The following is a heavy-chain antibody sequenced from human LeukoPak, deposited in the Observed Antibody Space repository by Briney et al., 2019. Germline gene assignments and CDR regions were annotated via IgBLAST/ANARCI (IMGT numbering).Heavy chain of an antibody. CDR1: GGSFSGYY. CDR3: ASHRWWAPFDI. CDR2: INHSGST. Sequence: SETLSLTCAVYGGSFSGYYWSWFRQPPGKGLEWFGEINHSGSTNYNPSLKSRVTISVDTSKNQFSLKLSSVTAADTAVYYCASHRWWAPFDIWGQGTMVTVSS. D-gene: IGHD2-15*01. V-gene: IGHV4-34*01. J-gene: IGHJ3*02.